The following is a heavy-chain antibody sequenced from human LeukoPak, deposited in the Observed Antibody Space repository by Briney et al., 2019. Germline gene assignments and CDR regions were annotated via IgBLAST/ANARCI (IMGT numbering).Heavy chain of an antibody. CDR2: INSDGSIT. CDR1: GFTFSSYW. D-gene: IGHD4-23*01. V-gene: IGHV3-74*01. J-gene: IGHJ6*02. Sequence: GGSLRHSCAASGFTFSSYWMHWVRQGPGKGLVWVSRINSDGSITSYADSVKGRFTISRDNARNTLYLQMNSLSAEDTAVYYCARGNYGGNRDGMDVWGQGTTVTVSS. CDR3: ARGNYGGNRDGMDV.